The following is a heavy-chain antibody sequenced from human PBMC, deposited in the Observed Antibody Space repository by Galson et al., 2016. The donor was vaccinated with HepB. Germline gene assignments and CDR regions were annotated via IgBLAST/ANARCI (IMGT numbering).Heavy chain of an antibody. CDR3: ARAGLLVVAARGAFDF. V-gene: IGHV5-51*03. CDR2: IYPTDSDT. J-gene: IGHJ3*01. D-gene: IGHD2-15*01. CDR1: GSSFTDYW. Sequence: QSGAEVKKPGESLTISCKGSGSSFTDYWIGWVHQMPGKGPEWMGIIYPTDSDTRYSPSFEGQVTISADRSINTAYLQWSSLKASDTAMYYCARAGLLVVAARGAFDFWGQGTKVIVSS.